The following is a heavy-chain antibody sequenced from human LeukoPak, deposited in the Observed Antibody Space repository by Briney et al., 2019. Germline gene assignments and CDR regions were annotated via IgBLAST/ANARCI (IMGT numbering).Heavy chain of an antibody. CDR3: ARESVATITDQSFLFDY. V-gene: IGHV3-7*01. CDR1: GFTFSSYW. D-gene: IGHD5-12*01. Sequence: EGSLRLSCAASGFTFSSYWMGWVRQAPGKGLEWVANIKQDGSEKYYVDSVKGRFTISRDNAKNSLYLQMNSLRAEDTAVYYCARESVATITDQSFLFDYWGQGTLVTVSS. J-gene: IGHJ4*02. CDR2: IKQDGSEK.